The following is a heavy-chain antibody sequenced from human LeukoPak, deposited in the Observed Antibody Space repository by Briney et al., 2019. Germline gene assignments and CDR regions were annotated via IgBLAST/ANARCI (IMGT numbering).Heavy chain of an antibody. Sequence: SETLSLTCADPGGSISSYYWSWVRLPPGKGLEWIVYLSKSGNNNHSTALKSRFTTSGETYKNQFFLKLSSGTAADTAVYYCARARYVNSFYAFDIWGQGTLVTVSS. CDR2: LSKSGNN. CDR3: ARARYVNSFYAFDI. CDR1: GGSISSYY. D-gene: IGHD3-9*01. J-gene: IGHJ3*02. V-gene: IGHV4-59*01.